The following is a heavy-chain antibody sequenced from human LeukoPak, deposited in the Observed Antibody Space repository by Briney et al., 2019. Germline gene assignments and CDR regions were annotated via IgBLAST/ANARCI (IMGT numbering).Heavy chain of an antibody. CDR3: ARDSASLWFGELSGWFAP. J-gene: IGHJ5*02. CDR2: ICIGSSYI. CDR1: GFPFSSYG. V-gene: IGHV3-21*01. Sequence: GGSLSLSCAASGFPFSSYGLTWVRQPPGKGLEWVSSICIGSSYIYYADSVKGRFTISRDNAKYSLYLQMNSLRAEDTAVYYCARDSASLWFGELSGWFAPWGQGTLVTVSS. D-gene: IGHD3-10*01.